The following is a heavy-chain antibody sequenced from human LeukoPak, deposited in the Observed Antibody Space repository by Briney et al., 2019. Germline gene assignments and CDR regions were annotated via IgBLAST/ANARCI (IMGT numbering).Heavy chain of an antibody. V-gene: IGHV4-30-2*01. Sequence: SQTLSLTCTVSGGSISSGGYYWSWIRQPPGKGLEWIGYIYHSGSTYYNPSLKSRVTISVDRSKNQFSLKLSSVTAADTAVYYCARVEAAAGDAFDIWGQGTMVTVSS. CDR3: ARVEAAAGDAFDI. D-gene: IGHD6-13*01. CDR1: GGSISSGGYY. J-gene: IGHJ3*02. CDR2: IYHSGST.